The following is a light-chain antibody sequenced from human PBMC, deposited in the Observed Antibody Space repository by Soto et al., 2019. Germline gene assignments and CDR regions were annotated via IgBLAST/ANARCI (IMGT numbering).Light chain of an antibody. J-gene: IGKJ1*01. CDR3: MQALQTRTWT. CDR1: QSLLHSNGYNY. CDR2: LGS. V-gene: IGKV2-28*01. Sequence: DIVMTQSPLSLPVTPGEPASISCRSSQSLLHSNGYNYLDWYLQKPGQSPQLLIYLGSNRASGVHDRFSGSGSGTDFTLKISRVEAEDVGVYYCMQALQTRTWTFGQGTKVEIK.